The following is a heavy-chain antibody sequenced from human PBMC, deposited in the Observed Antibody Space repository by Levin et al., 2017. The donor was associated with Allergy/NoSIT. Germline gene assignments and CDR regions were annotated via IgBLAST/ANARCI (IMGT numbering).Heavy chain of an antibody. D-gene: IGHD6-19*01. Sequence: RKSMRWRRQGRGKGLEWVSVIYSGGSTYYADSVKGRFTISRDNSKNTLYLQMNSLRAEDTAVYYCARVASEEQGPPRGAFDIWGQGTMVTVSS. V-gene: IGHV3-53*01. J-gene: IGHJ3*02. CDR3: ARVASEEQGPPRGAFDI. CDR2: IYSGGST. CDR1: RKS.